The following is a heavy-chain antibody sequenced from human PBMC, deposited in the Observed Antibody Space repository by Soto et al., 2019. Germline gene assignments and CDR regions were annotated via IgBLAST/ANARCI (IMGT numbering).Heavy chain of an antibody. CDR1: GDTFSSYA. CDR2: IIPIFCTA. Sequence: QVKLVQSGAEVKKPGSSVKVSCKASGDTFSSYAISCVRQTPGQGLEWMGGIIPIFCTANYAQKFRGRVTITADEATSTAYMELSSLRSEDTAVYYCARSPPQWLEYYYYYGMDVWGQGTTVTVSS. D-gene: IGHD6-19*01. V-gene: IGHV1-69*01. CDR3: ARSPPQWLEYYYYYGMDV. J-gene: IGHJ6*02.